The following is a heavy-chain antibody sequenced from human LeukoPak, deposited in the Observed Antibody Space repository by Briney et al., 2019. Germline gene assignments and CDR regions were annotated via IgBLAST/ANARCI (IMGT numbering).Heavy chain of an antibody. D-gene: IGHD6-13*01. CDR2: IYYSGST. J-gene: IGHJ5*02. CDR3: ARVTYSSSWNQNWFDP. Sequence: SETLSLTCTVSGGPISSYYWSWIRQPPGKGLEWIGYIYYSGSTNYNPSLKSRVTISVDTSKNQFSLKLSSATAADTAVYYCARVTYSSSWNQNWFDPWGQGTLVTVSS. CDR1: GGPISSYY. V-gene: IGHV4-59*01.